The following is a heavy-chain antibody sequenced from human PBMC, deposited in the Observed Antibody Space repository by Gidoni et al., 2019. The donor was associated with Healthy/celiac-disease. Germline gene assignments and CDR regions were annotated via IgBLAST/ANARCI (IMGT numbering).Heavy chain of an antibody. CDR2: IYYSGST. J-gene: IGHJ5*02. D-gene: IGHD2-2*01. Sequence: QLQLQESGPGLVKPSETLSLTCTVSGGSISSRSYYWGWIRQPPGKGLEWIGSIYYSGSTYYNPSLKSRVTISVDTSKNQFSLKLSSVTAADTAVYYCARQGGDIVVVPAAYNWFDPWGQGTLVTVSS. CDR3: ARQGGDIVVVPAAYNWFDP. V-gene: IGHV4-39*01. CDR1: GGSISSRSYY.